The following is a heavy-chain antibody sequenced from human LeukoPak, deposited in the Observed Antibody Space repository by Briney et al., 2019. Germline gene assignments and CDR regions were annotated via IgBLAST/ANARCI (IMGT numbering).Heavy chain of an antibody. D-gene: IGHD2-15*01. J-gene: IGHJ4*02. V-gene: IGHV1-46*01. CDR2: INPSGGST. CDR3: ARDGCSGGSCYTFDY. CDR1: GYTFTSCY. Sequence: ASVKVSCKASGYTFTSCYMHWVRQAPGQGLEWMGIINPSGGSTSYAQKFQGRVTMTRDTSTSTVYMELSSLRSEDTAVYYCARDGCSGGSCYTFDYWGQGTLVTVSS.